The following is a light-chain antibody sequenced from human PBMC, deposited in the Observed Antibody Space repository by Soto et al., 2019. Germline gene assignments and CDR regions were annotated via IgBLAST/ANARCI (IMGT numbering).Light chain of an antibody. CDR1: SSDVGSYVGSYNL. Sequence: QSALTQSASVSGSPGQSITISCTGTSSDVGSYVGSYNLVSWYQQHPGRAPKLMIYEATKRPSGVSNRFSGSKSGNTASLPISGLQAEDEADYYCCSYAGTSTLVFGGGTKVTVL. V-gene: IGLV2-23*01. CDR3: CSYAGTSTLV. CDR2: EAT. J-gene: IGLJ2*01.